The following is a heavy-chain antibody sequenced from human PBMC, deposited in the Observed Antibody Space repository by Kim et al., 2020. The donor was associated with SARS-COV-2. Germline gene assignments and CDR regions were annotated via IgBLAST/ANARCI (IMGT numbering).Heavy chain of an antibody. J-gene: IGHJ5*02. Sequence: SETLSLTCTVSGGSISSYYWSWIRQPPGKGLEWIGYIYYSGSTNYNPSLKSRVTISVDTSKNQFSLKLSSVTAADTAVYYCARHSGLAVAGGWFDPWGQGTLVTVSS. CDR1: GGSISSYY. CDR2: IYYSGST. D-gene: IGHD6-19*01. V-gene: IGHV4-59*08. CDR3: ARHSGLAVAGGWFDP.